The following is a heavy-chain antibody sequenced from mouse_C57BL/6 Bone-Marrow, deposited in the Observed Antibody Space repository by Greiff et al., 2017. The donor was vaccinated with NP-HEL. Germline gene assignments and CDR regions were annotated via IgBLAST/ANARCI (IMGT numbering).Heavy chain of an antibody. V-gene: IGHV2-2*01. Sequence: VQLQQSGPGLVQPSQSLSISCTASGFSLTSYGVHWVRQSPGQGLEWLGVIWSGGSTDYYAAFISRMSISKDNSKSQVFLKMNSLQADDTAIYYCARRGGYYYAMDYWGQGTSVTVSS. J-gene: IGHJ4*01. CDR2: IWSGGST. CDR3: ARRGGYYYAMDY. CDR1: GFSLTSYG.